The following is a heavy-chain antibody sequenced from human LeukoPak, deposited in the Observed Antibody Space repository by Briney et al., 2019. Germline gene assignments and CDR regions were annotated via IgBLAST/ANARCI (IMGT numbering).Heavy chain of an antibody. V-gene: IGHV4-59*11. CDR3: ARDPTTVTKALDI. CDR2: NSYIGST. CDR1: GCSISSHY. D-gene: IGHD4-17*01. Sequence: AETLSLTCTVSGCSISSHYLTWLRQPPGKGLEWIEYNSYIGSTNYNPSLNNPVTTSVDTSTNQFSLKLSSVPAADAAVYFCARDPTTVTKALDIWGQGTMVTVSS. J-gene: IGHJ3*02.